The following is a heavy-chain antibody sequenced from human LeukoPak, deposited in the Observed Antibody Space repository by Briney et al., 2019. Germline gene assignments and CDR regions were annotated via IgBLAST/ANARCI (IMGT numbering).Heavy chain of an antibody. J-gene: IGHJ6*03. CDR2: ISAYNGNT. Sequence: ASVKVSCKASGYTFTSYGISWVRQAPGQGLEWMGWISAYNGNTNYAQKLQGRVTMTTDTSTSTAYMELRSLRSDDTAVYYCARDMVCSSTSCYAGVYYYYMDVWGKGTTVTVSS. CDR1: GYTFTSYG. D-gene: IGHD2-2*01. V-gene: IGHV1-18*01. CDR3: ARDMVCSSTSCYAGVYYYYMDV.